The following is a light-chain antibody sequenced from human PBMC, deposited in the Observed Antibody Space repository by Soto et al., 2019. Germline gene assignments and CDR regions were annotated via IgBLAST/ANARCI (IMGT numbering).Light chain of an antibody. J-gene: IGKJ2*01. CDR3: QQYGSTRPTHT. CDR1: QSVSSSY. Sequence: EIVLTQSPGTLSLSPGERATLSCRASQSVSSSYLAWYQQKPGQAPRLLIYAASGRATGIPDRLSGSGSGTAFTLTLTRLEPEDFAVYSCQQYGSTRPTHTFGQGTKLEIK. V-gene: IGKV3-20*01. CDR2: AAS.